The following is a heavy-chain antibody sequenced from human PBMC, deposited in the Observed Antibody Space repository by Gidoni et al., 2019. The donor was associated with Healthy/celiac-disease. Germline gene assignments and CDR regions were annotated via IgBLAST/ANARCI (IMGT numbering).Heavy chain of an antibody. Sequence: QLQLQESGSGLVKPSQTLSLTCAVSGGPISSGGYSWSWIRQPTGKGLEWIGYIYASGSTYYNPSLKSRVTISVDRSKNQFSLKLSSVTAADTAVYYCARYCSSTSCYSSPDYWGQGTLVTVSS. V-gene: IGHV4-30-2*01. D-gene: IGHD2-2*01. CDR2: IYASGST. J-gene: IGHJ4*02. CDR1: GGPISSGGYS. CDR3: ARYCSSTSCYSSPDY.